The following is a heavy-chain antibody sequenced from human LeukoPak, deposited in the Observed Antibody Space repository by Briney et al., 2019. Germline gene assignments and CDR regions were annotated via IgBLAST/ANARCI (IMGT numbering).Heavy chain of an antibody. J-gene: IGHJ4*02. CDR1: GGTFSSYA. D-gene: IGHD2-2*02. V-gene: IGHV1-69*05. CDR2: IIPIFGTA. CDR3: AREYCSSTSCYSH. Sequence: SVKVSCKASGGTFSSYAISWVRQAPGQGLEWMGRIIPIFGTANYAQKFQGRATITTDESTSTAYMELSSLRSEDTAVYYCAREYCSSTSCYSHWGQGTLVTVSS.